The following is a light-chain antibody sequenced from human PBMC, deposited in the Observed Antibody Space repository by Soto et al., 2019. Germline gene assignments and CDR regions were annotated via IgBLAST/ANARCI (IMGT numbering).Light chain of an antibody. CDR1: QSVGTS. CDR3: QQYGGSPRT. CDR2: GAS. Sequence: EILLTQSPVTLSFSPVERVTFCSRASQSVGTSLAWYQQKPGQAPRLLIYGASNRATGIPDRFSGSGSGTDFTLTISKLEPEDFAVYHCQQYGGSPRTFGQGTKVDIK. V-gene: IGKV3-20*01. J-gene: IGKJ1*01.